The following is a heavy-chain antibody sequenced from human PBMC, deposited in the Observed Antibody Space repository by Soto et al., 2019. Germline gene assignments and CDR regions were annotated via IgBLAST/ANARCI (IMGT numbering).Heavy chain of an antibody. D-gene: IGHD3-22*01. CDR1: GFTFSSYA. Sequence: EVQLLESGGGLVQPGGSLRLSCAASGFTFSSYAMSWVRQAPGKGLEWVSAISGSGSTIYYADSVKGRFTISRDNAKNSLYLQMNSLRAEDTAVYYCARDRYYDSSGHNFDYWGQGTLVTVSS. CDR2: ISGSGSTI. J-gene: IGHJ4*02. V-gene: IGHV3-23*01. CDR3: ARDRYYDSSGHNFDY.